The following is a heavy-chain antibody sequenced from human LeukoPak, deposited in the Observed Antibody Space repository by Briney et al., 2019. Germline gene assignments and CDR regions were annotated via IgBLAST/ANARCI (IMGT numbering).Heavy chain of an antibody. CDR2: MNPNSGNT. D-gene: IGHD3-22*01. CDR3: ARTDYSDSSGSPNWFDP. Sequence: ASVKVSCKASGYTFTSYDINWVRQATGQGLEWMGWMNPNSGNTGYAQKFQGRVTMTRNTSISTAYMELSSLRSEDTAVYFCARTDYSDSSGSPNWFDPWGQGTPVTVSS. J-gene: IGHJ5*02. V-gene: IGHV1-8*01. CDR1: GYTFTSYD.